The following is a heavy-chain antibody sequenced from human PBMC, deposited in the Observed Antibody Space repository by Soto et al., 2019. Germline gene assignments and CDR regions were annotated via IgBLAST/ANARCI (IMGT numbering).Heavy chain of an antibody. J-gene: IGHJ6*02. CDR2: IYTSGST. V-gene: IGHV4-4*07. D-gene: IGHD6-13*01. CDR3: ARDPGIAAAGAYYYGMDV. Sequence: SETLSLTCTVSGGSISSYYWSWIRQPAGKGLEWIGRIYTSGSTNYNPSLKSRVTMSVDTSKNQFSPKLSSVTAADTAVYYCARDPGIAAAGAYYYGMDVWGQGTTVTVSS. CDR1: GGSISSYY.